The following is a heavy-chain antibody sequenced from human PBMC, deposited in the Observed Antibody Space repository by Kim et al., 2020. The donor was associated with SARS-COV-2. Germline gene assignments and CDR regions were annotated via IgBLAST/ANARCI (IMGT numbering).Heavy chain of an antibody. CDR2: TGGSSRDK. D-gene: IGHD3-22*01. V-gene: IGHV3-21*04. CDR1: GFTFNNYK. J-gene: IGHJ1*01. CDR3: ASAIGRNGCYYN. Sequence: GGSLRLSCAASGFTFNNYKMYWVRRAPEEGVEWLAWVSTGGSSRDKVYSDTVRCTITSDNAKSKHILYLQSHSPEDAAAAYCASAIGRNGCYYNWG.